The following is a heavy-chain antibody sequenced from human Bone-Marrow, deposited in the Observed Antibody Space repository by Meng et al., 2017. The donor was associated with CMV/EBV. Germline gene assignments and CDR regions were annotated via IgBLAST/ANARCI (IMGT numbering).Heavy chain of an antibody. CDR2: IYSGGSST. D-gene: IGHD4-23*01. CDR3: AKDLDGGNFPRYYYYGMDV. CDR1: GFTFSSYA. Sequence: GESLKISCAASGFTFSSYAMSWVRQAPGKGLEWVSVIYSGGSSTYYADSVKGRFTISRDNSKNTLYLQMNSLRAEDTAVYYCAKDLDGGNFPRYYYYGMDVWGQGTTVTVSS. V-gene: IGHV3-23*03. J-gene: IGHJ6*02.